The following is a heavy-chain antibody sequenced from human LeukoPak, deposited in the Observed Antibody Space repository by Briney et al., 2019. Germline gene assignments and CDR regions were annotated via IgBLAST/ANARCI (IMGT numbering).Heavy chain of an antibody. CDR2: IRSRANRYAA. V-gene: IGHV3-73*01. CDR3: TREQVVGDFDY. D-gene: IGHD6-6*01. J-gene: IGHJ4*02. Sequence: PGGSLRLSCAASGFTFDDSAVHWVRQASGKGLEWVGRIRSRANRYAAAYAASVKGRFTLSRDDSKNTAYLQMNSLTTEDTAVYYRTREQVVGDFDYWGQGTLVTVSS. CDR1: GFTFDDSA.